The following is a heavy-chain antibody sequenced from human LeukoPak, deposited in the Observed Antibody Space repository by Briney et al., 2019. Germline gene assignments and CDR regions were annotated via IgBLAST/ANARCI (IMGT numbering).Heavy chain of an antibody. Sequence: ASVKVSCKASGYTSTGYYMHWVRQAPGQGLEWMGWINPNSGGTNYAQKFQGRVTMTRDTSISTAYMELSRLGSDDTALYYCASQQLQWRESYYFDDWGQGTLVTVSS. D-gene: IGHD5-24*01. CDR3: ASQQLQWRESYYFDD. J-gene: IGHJ4*02. V-gene: IGHV1-2*02. CDR2: INPNSGGT. CDR1: GYTSTGYY.